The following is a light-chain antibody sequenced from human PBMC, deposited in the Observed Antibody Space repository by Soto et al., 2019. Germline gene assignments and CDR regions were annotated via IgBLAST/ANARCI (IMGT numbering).Light chain of an antibody. CDR1: SSDVGGYNY. CDR3: SSYTSSGTYV. V-gene: IGLV2-14*01. CDR2: DVS. J-gene: IGLJ1*01. Sequence: QSALAQPASVSGSPGQSIAISCTGTSSDVGGYNYVSWYQQHPGKAPKHMIYDVSNRPSGVSNRFSGSKSGNTASLTISGLQAEDEADYYCSSYTSSGTYVFGTGTKVTVL.